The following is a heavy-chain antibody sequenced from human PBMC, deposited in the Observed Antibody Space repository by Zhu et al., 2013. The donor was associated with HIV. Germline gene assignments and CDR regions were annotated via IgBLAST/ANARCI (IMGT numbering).Heavy chain of an antibody. CDR2: INPNSGGT. CDR3: ARDIYFGDLPRVNFDY. CDR1: GYTFTGYY. J-gene: IGHJ4*02. V-gene: IGHV1-2*02. D-gene: IGHD3-10*01. Sequence: QVQLVQSGAEVKKPGASVKVSCKASGYTFTGYYMHWVRQAPGQGLEWMGWINPNSGGTNSAQKFQGRVTMTRDTSISTAYMELSRLRSDDTAVYYCARDIYFGDLPRVNFDYWGQGTLVTVSS.